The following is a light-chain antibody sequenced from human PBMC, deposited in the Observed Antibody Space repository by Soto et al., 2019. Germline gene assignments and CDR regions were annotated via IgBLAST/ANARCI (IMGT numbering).Light chain of an antibody. V-gene: IGLV2-14*01. J-gene: IGLJ1*01. Sequence: QSALTQPASVSGSPGRSITISCTGTSSDVGDNNYVSWYQQHPGKAPKLMIYDVTHRPSGISNRFSGSKSGNTASLTISGLQAEDEADYYCSSYTSSSTLYVFGTGTKLTVL. CDR3: SSYTSSSTLYV. CDR2: DVT. CDR1: SSDVGDNNY.